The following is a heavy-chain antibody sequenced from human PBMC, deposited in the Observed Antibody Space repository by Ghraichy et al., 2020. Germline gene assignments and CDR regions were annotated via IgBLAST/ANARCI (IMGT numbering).Heavy chain of an antibody. J-gene: IGHJ4*02. D-gene: IGHD3-22*01. Sequence: ASVKVSCKASGYTFSSYSISWLRQAPGLGLEWMGWISTYNGDTNYAQKLQGRVTVTTDTSTSTAYMELRSLRSDDTAVYYCARERRGYYDSSGYSDYWGQGTLVTVSS. V-gene: IGHV1-18*01. CDR3: ARERRGYYDSSGYSDY. CDR2: ISTYNGDT. CDR1: GYTFSSYS.